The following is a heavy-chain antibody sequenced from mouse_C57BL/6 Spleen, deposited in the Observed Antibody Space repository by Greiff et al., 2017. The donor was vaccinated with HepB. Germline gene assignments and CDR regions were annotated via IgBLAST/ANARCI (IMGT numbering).Heavy chain of an antibody. J-gene: IGHJ4*01. V-gene: IGHV1-61*01. CDR3: HITTVVATEYYYAMDY. CDR2: IYPSDSET. D-gene: IGHD1-1*01. CDR1: GYTFTSYW. Sequence: QVQLQQPGAELVRPGSSVKLSCKASGYTFTSYWMDWVKQRPGQGLEWIGNIYPSDSETHYNQKFKDKATLTVDKSSSTAYMQLSSLTSEDSAVYYCHITTVVATEYYYAMDYWGQGTSVTVSS.